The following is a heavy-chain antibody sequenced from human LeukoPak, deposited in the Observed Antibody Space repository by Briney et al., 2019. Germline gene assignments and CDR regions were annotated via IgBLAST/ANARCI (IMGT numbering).Heavy chain of an antibody. CDR1: GFTFSSYA. D-gene: IGHD4-23*01. CDR2: IASDGSST. V-gene: IGHV3-74*01. Sequence: GGSLRLSCAASGFTFSSYAMHWVRQAPGKGLVWVSRIASDGSSTTYADSVKGRFSISRDNAKNTLYLQMNSLRVEDTAVYYCARGRPHGNDYWGQGTLVTVSS. J-gene: IGHJ4*02. CDR3: ARGRPHGNDY.